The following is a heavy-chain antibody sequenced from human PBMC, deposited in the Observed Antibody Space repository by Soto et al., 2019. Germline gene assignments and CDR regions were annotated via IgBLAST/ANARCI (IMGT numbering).Heavy chain of an antibody. J-gene: IGHJ6*02. CDR2: ISGSGGST. CDR1: GFTFSSYA. D-gene: IGHD2-15*01. CDR3: AKSHDIVVVVAATRDYYYGMDV. Sequence: GGSLRLSCAASGFTFSSYAMSWVRQAPGKGLEWVSAISGSGGSTYYADSVKGRFTISRDNSKNTLYLQMNSLRAEDTAVYYCAKSHDIVVVVAATRDYYYGMDVWGQGTTVTVSS. V-gene: IGHV3-23*01.